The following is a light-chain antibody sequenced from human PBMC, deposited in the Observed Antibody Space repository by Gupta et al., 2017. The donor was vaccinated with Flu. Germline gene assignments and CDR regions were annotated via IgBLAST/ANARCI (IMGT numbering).Light chain of an antibody. CDR3: QQNNSFWT. J-gene: IGKJ1*01. Sequence: DIEMTQSPSTLSASVGDRVTICCRASQSISTWLAWYQQKPGKAPNLLIYKSSRGESGVPLGFSGSGYATEFTLTSSRRQNDDFAGYYDQQNNSFWTFGQGTKVEIK. V-gene: IGKV1-5*03. CDR1: QSISTW. CDR2: KSS.